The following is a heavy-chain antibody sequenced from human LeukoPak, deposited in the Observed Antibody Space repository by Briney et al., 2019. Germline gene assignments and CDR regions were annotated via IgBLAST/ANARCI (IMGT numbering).Heavy chain of an antibody. V-gene: IGHV1-69*05. CDR2: IIPIFGTA. J-gene: IGHJ4*02. Sequence: ASVKVSCKASGGTFSSYAISWVRQAPGQGLEWMGGIIPIFGTANYAQKFQGRVTITTDESTSTAYSGLSNLTSEDTAVYYCARDRLPYYYNSSGYYPFDYWGQGTLVTVSS. CDR1: GGTFSSYA. CDR3: ARDRLPYYYNSSGYYPFDY. D-gene: IGHD3-22*01.